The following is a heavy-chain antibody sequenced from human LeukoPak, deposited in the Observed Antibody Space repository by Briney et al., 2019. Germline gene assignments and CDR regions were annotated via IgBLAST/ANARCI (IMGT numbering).Heavy chain of an antibody. CDR2: IKQDGSEK. CDR1: GFTFSSYW. J-gene: IGHJ6*03. D-gene: IGHD5-24*01. Sequence: GGSLRLSCAASGFTFSSYWMSWVRQAPGKGLEWVANIKQDGSEKYYVDSVKGRFTISRDNAKNSLYLQMNSLRAEDTAVYYCARRIGRDGYNTGYYYYMDVWGKGTTVTVSS. V-gene: IGHV3-7*01. CDR3: ARRIGRDGYNTGYYYYMDV.